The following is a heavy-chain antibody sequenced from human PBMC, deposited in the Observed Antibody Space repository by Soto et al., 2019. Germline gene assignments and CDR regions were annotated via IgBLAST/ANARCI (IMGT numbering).Heavy chain of an antibody. D-gene: IGHD3-16*01. CDR2: IYYSGST. Sequence: SETLSLTCTVSGGSISSYYWSWIRQPPGKGLEWIGYIYYSGSTNYNPSLKSRVTMSIDTSKNQFSLTLTSVTAADTAMYYCARHPAIAKFENGLDVWGQGTTVT. CDR1: GGSISSYY. J-gene: IGHJ6*02. V-gene: IGHV4-59*08. CDR3: ARHPAIAKFENGLDV.